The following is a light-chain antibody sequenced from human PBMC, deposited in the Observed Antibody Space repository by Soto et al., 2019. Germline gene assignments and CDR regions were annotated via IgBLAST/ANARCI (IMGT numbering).Light chain of an antibody. CDR2: RTS. J-gene: IGKJ1*01. V-gene: IGKV3-20*01. CDR3: QQYDQWWT. CDR1: QTVSNSF. Sequence: IVLTQSPGTLSLSPGETATLSCRASQTVSNSFLGWYQQRPGQAPRLLMFRTSSRATGFPARFSGSGSGTEFNLTISSLQSEDFGVYFCQQYDQWWTFGQGTKVDIK.